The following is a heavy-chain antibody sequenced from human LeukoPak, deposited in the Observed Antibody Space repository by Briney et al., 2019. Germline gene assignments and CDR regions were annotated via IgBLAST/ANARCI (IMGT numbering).Heavy chain of an antibody. J-gene: IGHJ4*02. D-gene: IGHD3-10*01. CDR2: IYYSGST. Sequence: SETLSLTCTVSGGSISSYYWSWIRQPPGKGLEWIGYIYYSGSTNYNPSLKSRVTISVDTSKNQFSLKLSSVTAADTAVYYCARLAREDYYGSGSYYHFDYWGQGTLVTVSS. CDR3: ARLAREDYYGSGSYYHFDY. CDR1: GGSISSYY. V-gene: IGHV4-59*08.